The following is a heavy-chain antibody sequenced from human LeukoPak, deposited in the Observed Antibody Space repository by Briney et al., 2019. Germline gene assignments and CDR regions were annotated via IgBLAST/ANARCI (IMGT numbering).Heavy chain of an antibody. CDR2: ISGSGRST. D-gene: IGHD6-6*01. J-gene: IGHJ4*02. Sequence: GGSLRLSCAASGFTFSSSAMNWVRQAPGKGLEWVSGISGSGRSTYYADSVKGRFTISRDNSKNTLYLQMNSLRGEDTAVYYCAKGGETRPQVYWGQGTLVTVSS. CDR3: AKGGETRPQVY. CDR1: GFTFSSSA. V-gene: IGHV3-23*01.